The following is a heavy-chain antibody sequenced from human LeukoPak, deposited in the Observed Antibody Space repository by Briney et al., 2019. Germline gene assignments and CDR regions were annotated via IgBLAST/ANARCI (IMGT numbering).Heavy chain of an antibody. CDR2: IYDSGIT. CDR1: GGSNSSYY. D-gene: IGHD6-19*01. J-gene: IGHJ4*02. CDR3: ARGLDSGWYGEWTL. V-gene: IGHV4-59*12. Sequence: PSETLSLTCTVSGGSNSSYYWSWIRQPPGMGLEWIGYIYDSGITNYNPSLKSRVTISTDTSENQLSLKLGSVTAADTAVYYCARGLDSGWYGEWTLWGQGILVTVSS.